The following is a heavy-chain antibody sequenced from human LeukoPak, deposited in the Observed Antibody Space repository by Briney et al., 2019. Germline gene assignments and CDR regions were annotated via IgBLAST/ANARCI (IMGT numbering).Heavy chain of an antibody. CDR3: AKGVYYYYGMDV. J-gene: IGHJ6*02. Sequence: GGSLRLSCAASGFTFDDYAMHWVRQAPGKGLEWVSLISGDGGSTYYADSVKGRFTISRDNSKNSPYLQMNSLRTEDTALYYCAKGVYYYYGMDVWGQGTTVTVSS. V-gene: IGHV3-43*02. CDR2: ISGDGGST. D-gene: IGHD3-10*01. CDR1: GFTFDDYA.